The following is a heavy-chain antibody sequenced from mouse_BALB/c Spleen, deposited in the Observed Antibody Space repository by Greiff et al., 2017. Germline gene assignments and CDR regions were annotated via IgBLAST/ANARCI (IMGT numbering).Heavy chain of an antibody. CDR1: GYSITSGYY. CDR3: ARGHYYVYYAMDY. Sequence: EVQLQESGPGLVKPSQSLSLTCSVTGYSITSGYYWNWIRQFPGNKLEWMGYISYDGSNNYNPSLKNRISITRDTSKNQFFLKLNSVTTEDTATYYCARGHYYVYYAMDYWGQGTSVTVSS. V-gene: IGHV3-6*02. CDR2: ISYDGSN. D-gene: IGHD1-2*01. J-gene: IGHJ4*01.